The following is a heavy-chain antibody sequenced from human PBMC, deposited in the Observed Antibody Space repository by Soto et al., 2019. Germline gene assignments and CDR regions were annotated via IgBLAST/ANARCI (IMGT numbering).Heavy chain of an antibody. CDR2: IYYSGST. CDR1: GGSVSSGDSY. V-gene: IGHV4-30-4*01. Sequence: QVQLQESGPGLVKPSQTLSLTCTVSGGSVSSGDSYWSWVRQPPGKGLEWVGFIYYSGSTYYNPSLKSRVTISVDTSKNQFSLKLTSVTAADTAVYYCARTSSSSFPLYCYYGMDVWGQGTTVTVSS. CDR3: ARTSSSSFPLYCYYGMDV. J-gene: IGHJ6*02. D-gene: IGHD6-6*01.